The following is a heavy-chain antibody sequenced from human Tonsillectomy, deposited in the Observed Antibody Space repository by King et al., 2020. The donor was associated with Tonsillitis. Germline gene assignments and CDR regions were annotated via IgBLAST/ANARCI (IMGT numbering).Heavy chain of an antibody. D-gene: IGHD2-21*01. CDR2: ITPTFHTP. Sequence: QLVQSGAAVKKPGSSVKVSCQASGGTFINFGIGWVRQAPGQGLEWMGGITPTFHTPDYAPKFQDRVTITADEATSTTYMELRSLTSEDTAVYYCARVAREDLDVVLVGGDYYYGMDVWGQGTTVTVSS. CDR1: GGTFINFG. J-gene: IGHJ6*02. V-gene: IGHV1-69*01. CDR3: ARVAREDLDVVLVGGDYYYGMDV.